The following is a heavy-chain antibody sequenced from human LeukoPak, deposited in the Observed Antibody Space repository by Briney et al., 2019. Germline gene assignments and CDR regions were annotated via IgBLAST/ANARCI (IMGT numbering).Heavy chain of an antibody. CDR1: GYTFTSYY. J-gene: IGHJ4*02. CDR3: TRASVAGRRFDY. D-gene: IGHD6-19*01. Sequence: ASVKVSCKASGYTFTSYYMHWVRQAPGQGLEWMGIINPSGGSTTYAQKFQGRVTMTRDTSTGTVYMELSSLRSEGTAVYYCTRASVAGRRFDYWGQGTLVTVSS. CDR2: INPSGGST. V-gene: IGHV1-46*03.